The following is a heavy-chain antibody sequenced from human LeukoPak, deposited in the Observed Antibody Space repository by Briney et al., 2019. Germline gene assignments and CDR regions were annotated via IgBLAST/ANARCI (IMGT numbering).Heavy chain of an antibody. D-gene: IGHD2-2*01. J-gene: IGHJ6*03. Sequence: GGSLRLSRAASGFTFSDSYMSWIRQAPGKGLEWVSYISGSGTTMYYADSVKGRFTISRDNAKNSLYLQMNGLRAEDTAVYYCAREVSYQQRSYNIDVWGKGTTVTVSS. CDR3: AREVSYQQRSYNIDV. CDR2: ISGSGTTM. CDR1: GFTFSDSY. V-gene: IGHV3-11*01.